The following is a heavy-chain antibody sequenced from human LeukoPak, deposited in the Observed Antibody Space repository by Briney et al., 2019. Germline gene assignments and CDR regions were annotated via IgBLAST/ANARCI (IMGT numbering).Heavy chain of an antibody. Sequence: PGASVKVSCKASGYTFTGYYMHWVRQAPGQGLEWMGWINPNSGGTNYAQKFQGRVTMTRDTSISTAYMELSRLRSDDTAVYYCARGQKIAVAGTGCFNPWGQGTLVTVSS. J-gene: IGHJ5*02. CDR2: INPNSGGT. V-gene: IGHV1-2*02. D-gene: IGHD6-19*01. CDR1: GYTFTGYY. CDR3: ARGQKIAVAGTGCFNP.